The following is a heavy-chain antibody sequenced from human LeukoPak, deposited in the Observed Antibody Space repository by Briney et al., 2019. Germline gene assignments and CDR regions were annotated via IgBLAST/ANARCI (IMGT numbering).Heavy chain of an antibody. V-gene: IGHV4-59*01. Sequence: SETLSLTCTVSGDSISSYYWSWISQPPGKGLEWIGYIYYTGITKYNPSLKSRVTMSVDTSKNQFSLKLTSVTAADTAVYYCARYCSTSGTKAFGIWGQGTMVTVSS. CDR3: ARYCSTSGTKAFGI. CDR2: IYYTGIT. D-gene: IGHD3-10*01. CDR1: GDSISSYY. J-gene: IGHJ3*02.